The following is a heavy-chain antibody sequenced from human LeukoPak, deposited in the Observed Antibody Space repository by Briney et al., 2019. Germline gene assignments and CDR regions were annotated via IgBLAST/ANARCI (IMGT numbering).Heavy chain of an antibody. CDR3: ARDRTVSDYYYYGMDV. D-gene: IGHD4-17*01. Sequence: SVKVSCKASGGTFSSYAISWVRQAPGQGLEWMGRIIPILGIANYAQKFQGRVTITADKSTSTAYMELSSLRSEDTAVYYCARDRTVSDYYYYGMDVWGQGTTVTVSS. J-gene: IGHJ6*02. V-gene: IGHV1-69*04. CDR1: GGTFSSYA. CDR2: IIPILGIA.